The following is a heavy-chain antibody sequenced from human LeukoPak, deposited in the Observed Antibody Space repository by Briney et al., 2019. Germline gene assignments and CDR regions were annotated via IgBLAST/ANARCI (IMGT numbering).Heavy chain of an antibody. CDR1: GGSISSYY. CDR2: IYTSGST. Sequence: SETLSLTCTVSGGSISSYYWSWIRHPAGKGLEWIGRIYTSGSTNYNPSLKSRVTMSVDTSKNQFSLKLSSVTAADTAVYYCARGSAVAGTFDYWGQGTLVTVSS. V-gene: IGHV4-4*07. D-gene: IGHD6-19*01. CDR3: ARGSAVAGTFDY. J-gene: IGHJ4*02.